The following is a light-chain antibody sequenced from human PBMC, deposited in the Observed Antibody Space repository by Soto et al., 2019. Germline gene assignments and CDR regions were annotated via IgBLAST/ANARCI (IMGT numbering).Light chain of an antibody. CDR1: SSNIGSSY. CDR2: RNN. V-gene: IGLV1-47*01. Sequence: QSVLTQPPSASATPGQRVTISCSGSSSNIGSSYVYWYQQLPGTAPKLLVYRNNQRTSGVPDRFSGSKSGTSASLAISGLRSEDEGDYYCAAWDDSLSGHVAFGGGTKVTVL. J-gene: IGLJ2*01. CDR3: AAWDDSLSGHVA.